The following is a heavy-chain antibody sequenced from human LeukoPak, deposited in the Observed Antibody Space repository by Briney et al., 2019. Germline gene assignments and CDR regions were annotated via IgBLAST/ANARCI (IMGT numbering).Heavy chain of an antibody. CDR3: AREASSSGWRYLDY. V-gene: IGHV3-21*01. CDR2: ISSSSSYI. Sequence: PGGSLRLSCAASGFTFSSYSMNWVRQAPGKGLEWVSSISSSSSYIYYADSVKGRFTISRDNSKNTLSLQMNSLRAEDTAVYYCAREASSSGWRYLDYWGQGTLVTVSS. J-gene: IGHJ4*02. D-gene: IGHD6-19*01. CDR1: GFTFSSYS.